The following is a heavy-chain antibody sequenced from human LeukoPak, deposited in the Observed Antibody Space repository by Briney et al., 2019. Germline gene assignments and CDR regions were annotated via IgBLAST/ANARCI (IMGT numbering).Heavy chain of an antibody. J-gene: IGHJ4*02. CDR2: ISSSSSYI. CDR1: GFTFSSYS. D-gene: IGHD3-22*01. V-gene: IGHV3-21*01. CDR3: ARDVFEEDSNRFDY. Sequence: GGSLRLSRAASGFTFSSYSMNWVRQAPGKGLEWVSSISSSSSYIYYADSVKGRFTISRDNAKNSLYLQMNSLRAEDTAVYYCARDVFEEDSNRFDYWGQGTLVTVSS.